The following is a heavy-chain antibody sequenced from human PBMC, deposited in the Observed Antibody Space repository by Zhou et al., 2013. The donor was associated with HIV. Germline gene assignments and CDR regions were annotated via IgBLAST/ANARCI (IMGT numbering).Heavy chain of an antibody. CDR2: VIPRLGTT. CDR3: ARDQALSGFFDH. J-gene: IGHJ4*02. D-gene: IGHD1-26*01. Sequence: QVPVVQSGAEVKKPGSSVRITCKAAGVNFGSFGITWVRQAPGQGLEWMAGVIPRLGTTNHAQKFQGRVTITADEVATTAYMELSSLTYEDTGVYYCARDQALSGFFDHWGQGTPVTVSS. CDR1: GVNFGSFG. V-gene: IGHV1-69*11.